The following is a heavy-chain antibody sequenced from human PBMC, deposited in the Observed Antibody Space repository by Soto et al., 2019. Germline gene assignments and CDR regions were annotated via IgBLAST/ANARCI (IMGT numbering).Heavy chain of an antibody. V-gene: IGHV4-59*13. CDR1: GASITTYY. J-gene: IGHJ4*02. CDR2: VYHTGST. D-gene: IGHD2-15*01. CDR3: AKCHVVRGPPAHW. Sequence: SETLSLTCDVSGASITTYYWSWIRQAPGKGLEWIGNVYHTGSTDYNSSLRSRVTISVDTSKDQFSLNMNSVTAADTAVYYCAKCHVVRGPPAHWWGQGTLVTVSS.